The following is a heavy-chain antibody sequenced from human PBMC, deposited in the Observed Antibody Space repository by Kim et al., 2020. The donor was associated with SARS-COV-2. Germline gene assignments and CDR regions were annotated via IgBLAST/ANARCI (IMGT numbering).Heavy chain of an antibody. D-gene: IGHD2-15*01. V-gene: IGHV4-31*02. J-gene: IGHJ4*02. Sequence: TSYNPSLKNRVTKSVDNSKYQYSLKLSSVNAADPAVYYCARGDSGTFDYWGQGTLVTVSS. CDR2: T. CDR3: ARGDSGTFDY.